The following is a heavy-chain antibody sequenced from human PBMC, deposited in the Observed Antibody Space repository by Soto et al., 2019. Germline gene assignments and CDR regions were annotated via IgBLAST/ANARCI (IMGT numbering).Heavy chain of an antibody. CDR1: GFTFSSYA. J-gene: IGHJ4*02. V-gene: IGHV3-23*01. D-gene: IGHD2-15*01. CDR2: ISGSGGST. Sequence: GGSLRLSCAASGFTFSSYAMSWVRQAPGKGLEWVSAISGSGGSTYYADSVKGRFTISRDNSKNTLYLQMNSLRAEDTAVYCCAKGYCSGGSCYSLYWGQGTLVTVSS. CDR3: AKGYCSGGSCYSLY.